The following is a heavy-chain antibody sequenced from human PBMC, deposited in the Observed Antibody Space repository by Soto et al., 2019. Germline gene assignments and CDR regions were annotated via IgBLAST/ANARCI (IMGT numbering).Heavy chain of an antibody. CDR2: LGGSGIT. CDR3: AKVASTVTTVNWFDP. J-gene: IGHJ5*02. CDR1: GFALSSNG. Sequence: GGSLRLSCAASGFALSSNGMTWVRQAPGRGLEWVSTLGGSGITYYADSVRGRFTISRDTSENTLYLQMDSLRVEDTAIYYCAKVASTVTTVNWFDPWGQGTRVTVSS. D-gene: IGHD4-17*01. V-gene: IGHV3-23*01.